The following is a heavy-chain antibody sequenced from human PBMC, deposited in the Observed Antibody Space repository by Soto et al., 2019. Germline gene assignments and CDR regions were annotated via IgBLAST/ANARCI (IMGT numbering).Heavy chain of an antibody. Sequence: LSLTCTVSGGSMIAYYWNWMRQPPGKGLQWIGYTYYSGSTTYNPSLKSRVTISVDSSKNQFSLKLDSVTPADTAVYYCARGRGTAGKRYFDYWGPGTLVTVSS. D-gene: IGHD6-13*01. J-gene: IGHJ4*02. V-gene: IGHV4-59*01. CDR1: GGSMIAYY. CDR2: TYYSGST. CDR3: ARGRGTAGKRYFDY.